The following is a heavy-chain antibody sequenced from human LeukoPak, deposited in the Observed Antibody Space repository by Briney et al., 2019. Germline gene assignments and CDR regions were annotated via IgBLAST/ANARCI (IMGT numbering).Heavy chain of an antibody. D-gene: IGHD2-15*01. CDR3: VQGWRDN. Sequence: QSGGSLRLSCAASGFTFSNYWMSWVRQAPGKGLEWVANINQDSSEKYYVDSVKGRFTISRDNAKNSLYLQLNTLRPEDTAAYYCVQGWRDNWGQGTLVTVSS. J-gene: IGHJ4*02. V-gene: IGHV3-7*01. CDR2: INQDSSEK. CDR1: GFTFSNYW.